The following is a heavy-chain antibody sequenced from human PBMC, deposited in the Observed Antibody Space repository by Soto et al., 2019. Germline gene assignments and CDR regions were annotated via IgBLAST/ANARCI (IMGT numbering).Heavy chain of an antibody. CDR1: GFTFSNAW. V-gene: IGHV3-15*07. CDR2: IKSKTDGGTT. CDR3: TRDLSSATYYDFWSGYSVGY. Sequence: PGGSLRLSCAASGFTFSNAWMNWVRQAPGKGLEWVGRIKSKTDGGTTDYAAPVKGRFTISRDDSKNTLYLQMNSLKTEDTAVYYCTRDLSSATYYDFWSGYSVGYWGQGTLVTVSS. D-gene: IGHD3-3*01. J-gene: IGHJ4*02.